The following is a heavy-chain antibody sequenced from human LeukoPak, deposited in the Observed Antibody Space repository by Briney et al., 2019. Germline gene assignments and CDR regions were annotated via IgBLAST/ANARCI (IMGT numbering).Heavy chain of an antibody. CDR3: ARDGGLEGDAFDI. V-gene: IGHV3-48*03. CDR2: ISGSGSSV. CDR1: GFTFISYE. D-gene: IGHD1-1*01. Sequence: GGSLRLSCAASGFTFISYEMNWVRQAPGKGLEWVSYISGSGSSVLYADSVKGRFTISRDNAKNSLWLQMYSLRDEDTAVYYCARDGGLEGDAFDIWGQGTVVTVSS. J-gene: IGHJ3*02.